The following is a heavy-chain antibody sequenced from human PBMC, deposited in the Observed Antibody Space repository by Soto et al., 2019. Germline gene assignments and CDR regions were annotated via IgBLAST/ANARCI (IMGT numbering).Heavy chain of an antibody. CDR3: ASLNYYYGLDA. CDR2: MYHSGST. Sequence: NPSETLSLTCVVPGGSISSINWWSWVRQPPGKGLEWIGEMYHSGSTNYNVSLKSRVTMSIDKSTNRFSLNLRSVSAADTAVYYCASLNYYYGLDAWGQGTTVTVSS. V-gene: IGHV4-4*02. CDR1: GGSISSINW. J-gene: IGHJ6*02.